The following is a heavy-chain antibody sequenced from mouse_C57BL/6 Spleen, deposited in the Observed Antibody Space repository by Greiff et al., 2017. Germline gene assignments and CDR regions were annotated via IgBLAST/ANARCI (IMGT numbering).Heavy chain of an antibody. J-gene: IGHJ1*03. Sequence: QVQLQQPGAELVMPGASVKLSCKASGYTFTSYWMHWVKQRPGQDLEWIGEIDPSDSYTNYNQKFKGKSTLTVDKSSSTAYMQLSSLTSEDSAVYYCARPRYGSSYRYFDVWGTGTTVTVSS. V-gene: IGHV1-69*01. CDR2: IDPSDSYT. D-gene: IGHD1-1*01. CDR3: ARPRYGSSYRYFDV. CDR1: GYTFTSYW.